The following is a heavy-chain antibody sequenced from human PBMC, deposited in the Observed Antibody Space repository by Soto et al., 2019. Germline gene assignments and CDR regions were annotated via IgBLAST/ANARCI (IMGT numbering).Heavy chain of an antibody. V-gene: IGHV3-48*03. CDR3: ARIGAGGWDIPFDN. D-gene: IGHD3-16*01. J-gene: IGHJ4*02. CDR1: GFTLSSFE. CDR2: ISDSGNII. Sequence: EVQLVESGGDLVRPGGSLRLSCAASGFTLSSFEMTWVHQAPGKGLEWIAYISDSGNIIYYADSVKGRFTVSRDDAKNSLYLQMNSLRAEDTALYYCARIGAGGWDIPFDNWGQGTLVTVSS.